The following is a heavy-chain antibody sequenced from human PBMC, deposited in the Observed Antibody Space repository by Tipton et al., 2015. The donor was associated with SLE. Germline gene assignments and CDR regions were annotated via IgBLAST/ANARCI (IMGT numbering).Heavy chain of an antibody. CDR2: VSYIGRT. V-gene: IGHV4-39*01. J-gene: IGHJ3*02. Sequence: TLSLTCTVSGGSNTDYYWGWIRQSPGKGLEWIGSVSYIGRTSYTPSLNSRVTVSMDTSKNQFSLRVTSVTAADTAVYYGARHILASWNAFDIWGQGTMVSVSS. CDR3: ARHILASWNAFDI. CDR1: GGSNTDYY.